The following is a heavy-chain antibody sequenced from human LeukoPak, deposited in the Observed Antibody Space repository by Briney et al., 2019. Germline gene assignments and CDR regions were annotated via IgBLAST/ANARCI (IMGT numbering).Heavy chain of an antibody. CDR3: ARGRLPTNY. CDR1: GGSFSGYY. V-gene: IGHV4-34*01. J-gene: IGHJ4*02. Sequence: PSETLSLTCAVYGGSFSGYYWSWIRQPPGKGLEWIGEINHSGSTNYNPSLKSRVIISVDTSKNQFSLKLSSVTAADTAVYYCARGRLPTNYWGQGTLVTVSS. D-gene: IGHD2-15*01. CDR2: INHSGST.